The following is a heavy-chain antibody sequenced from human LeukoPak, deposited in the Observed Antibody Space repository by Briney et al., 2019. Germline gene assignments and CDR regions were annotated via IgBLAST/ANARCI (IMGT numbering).Heavy chain of an antibody. CDR1: GFTFRTYG. Sequence: AGGSLRLSCAASGFTFRTYGMHWVRQAPGKGLEWVAVIWYDGSNRDYVESVKGRFTISRDNSKSTLYLQMNSLRAEDTAVYYCNPCGTTRCDYWGQGTLVTVSS. J-gene: IGHJ4*02. CDR3: NPCGTTRCDY. CDR2: IWYDGSNR. D-gene: IGHD1-26*01. V-gene: IGHV3-33*03.